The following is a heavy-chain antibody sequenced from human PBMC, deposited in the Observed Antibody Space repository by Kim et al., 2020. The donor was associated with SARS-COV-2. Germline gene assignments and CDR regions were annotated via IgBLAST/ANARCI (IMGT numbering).Heavy chain of an antibody. V-gene: IGHV3-48*02. J-gene: IGHJ4*02. D-gene: IGHD2-2*01. CDR1: GFTFSSYS. CDR3: ARDQYRPYCSSTSCYGGVDY. Sequence: GGSLRLSCAASGFTFSSYSMNWVRQAPGKGLEWVSYISSSSSTIYYADSVKGRFTISRDNAKNSLYLQMNSLRDEDTAVYYCARDQYRPYCSSTSCYGGVDYWGQGTLVTVSS. CDR2: ISSSSSTI.